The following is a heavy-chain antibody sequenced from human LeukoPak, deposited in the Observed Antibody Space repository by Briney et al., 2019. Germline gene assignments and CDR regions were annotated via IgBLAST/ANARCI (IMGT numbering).Heavy chain of an antibody. CDR1: GFTFSSYG. CDR2: IYSGGST. V-gene: IGHV3-66*01. CDR3: ARDGVYYDILN. D-gene: IGHD3-9*01. J-gene: IGHJ4*02. Sequence: PGGSLRLSCAASGFTFSSYGMHWVRQAPGKGLEWVSVIYSGGSTYYADSVKGRFTISRDNSKNTLYLQMNSLRAEDTAVYYCARDGVYYDILNWGQGTLVTVSS.